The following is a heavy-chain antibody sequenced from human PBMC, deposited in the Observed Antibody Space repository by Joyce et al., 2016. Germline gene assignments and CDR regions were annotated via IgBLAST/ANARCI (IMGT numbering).Heavy chain of an antibody. J-gene: IGHJ6*02. CDR2: IYYSGDT. Sequence: QVQLQESGPGVVKPSETLTLTCTVSNGSVNSGSSYWSWIRQPPGKGLEWIGNIYYSGDTDYNPSLKRRVTMLVDTSKNQFSLELRSVIAADTAVYYCARESQLVVYVIGGGSNNYHGLDVWGQGTTVTVSS. D-gene: IGHD2-8*02. CDR1: NGSVNSGSSY. V-gene: IGHV4-61*01. CDR3: ARESQLVVYVIGGGSNNYHGLDV.